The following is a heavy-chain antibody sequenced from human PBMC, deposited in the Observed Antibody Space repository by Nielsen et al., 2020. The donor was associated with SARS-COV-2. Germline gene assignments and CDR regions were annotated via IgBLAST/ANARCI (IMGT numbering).Heavy chain of an antibody. V-gene: IGHV1-2*02. CDR1: ADTFTGYY. J-gene: IGHJ3*02. D-gene: IGHD5-24*01. Sequence: SVKVSCKTSADTFTGYYMHWVRQAPGQGLEWIGWINPNSGGTDCAQKFQGRVTMTWATSISTAYIELSRLRSDDTAVYYCARELNVGMAIIGAFDIWGQGTMVTVSS. CDR3: ARELNVGMAIIGAFDI. CDR2: INPNSGGT.